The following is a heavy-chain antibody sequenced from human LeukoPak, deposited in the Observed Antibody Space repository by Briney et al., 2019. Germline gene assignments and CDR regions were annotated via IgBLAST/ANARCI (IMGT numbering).Heavy chain of an antibody. V-gene: IGHV1-24*01. CDR1: GYTLTELS. Sequence: ASVTVSCTVSGYTLTELSMHWVRQAPGKGLEWMGGFDPEDGETIYAQKFQGRVTMTEDTSTDTAYMELSSLRSEDTAVYYCATSPRRGRLFDYWGQGTLVTVSS. CDR3: ATSPRRGRLFDY. D-gene: IGHD3/OR15-3a*01. CDR2: FDPEDGET. J-gene: IGHJ4*02.